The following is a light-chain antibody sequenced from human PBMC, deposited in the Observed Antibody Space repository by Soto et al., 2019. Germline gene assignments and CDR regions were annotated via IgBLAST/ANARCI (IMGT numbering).Light chain of an antibody. V-gene: IGLV1-44*01. CDR3: AAWDDSLNGHVV. Sequence: QSLLTQPPSASGTPGHRVAISCSGSSSNLRSNHVNWHQQLPGTAPQLLIYGNNQPPSGVPDRFSGSKSGTSASLAISGLQAEDEADYCCAAWDDSLNGHVVFGGGTQLTVL. CDR1: SSNLRSNH. CDR2: GNN. J-gene: IGLJ2*01.